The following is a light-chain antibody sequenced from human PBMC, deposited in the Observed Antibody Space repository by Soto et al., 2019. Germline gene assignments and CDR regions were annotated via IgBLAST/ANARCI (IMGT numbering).Light chain of an antibody. CDR1: QSLLHSNGYNY. CDR3: MQALQTPL. Sequence: DIVMTQSPLSLPVTPGEPASISCRSSQSLLHSNGYNYLDWYLQKPGQSPQLLIYLGSNRASGVPARFSGSGSGTDFTLKISRVEAEDVGVYYCMQALQTPLFGGGTKVEIK. V-gene: IGKV2-28*01. J-gene: IGKJ4*01. CDR2: LGS.